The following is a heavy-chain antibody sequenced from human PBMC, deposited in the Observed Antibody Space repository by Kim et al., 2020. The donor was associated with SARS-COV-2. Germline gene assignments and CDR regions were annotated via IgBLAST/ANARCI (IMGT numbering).Heavy chain of an antibody. CDR1: GYSFTSYW. D-gene: IGHD6-13*01. V-gene: IGHV5-10-1*01. Sequence: GESLKISCKGSGYSFTSYWISWVRQMPGKGLEWMGRIDPSDSYTNYSPSFQGHVTISADKSISTAYLQWSSLKASDTAMYYCARRRDSSSWYYYYGMDVWGQGTTVTVSS. CDR3: ARRRDSSSWYYYYGMDV. J-gene: IGHJ6*02. CDR2: IDPSDSYT.